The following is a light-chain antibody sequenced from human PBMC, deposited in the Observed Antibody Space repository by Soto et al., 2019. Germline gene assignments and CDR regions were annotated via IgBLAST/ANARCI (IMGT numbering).Light chain of an antibody. Sequence: IVLTQSPATLSFSPGERATLSCRAGQSIAIYLAWYQQKSGQSPRLLIYDTFNRAPGITDRFSGSGSGTDFNLTISSLEPEDFAVYYGQQRATWTWTFGQGTTVEIK. CDR2: DTF. CDR1: QSIAIY. J-gene: IGKJ1*01. V-gene: IGKV3-11*01. CDR3: QQRATWTWT.